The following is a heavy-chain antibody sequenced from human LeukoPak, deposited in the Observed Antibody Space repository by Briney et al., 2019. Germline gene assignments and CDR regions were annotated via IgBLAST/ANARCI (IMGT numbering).Heavy chain of an antibody. V-gene: IGHV1-69*05. CDR3: ARELSSSLPVGWFDP. CDR1: GGTFSSYA. CDR2: IIPIFGTA. Sequence: GSSVKVSCKASGGTFSSYAISWVRQAPGQGLEWMGGIIPIFGTANYAQKFQGRVTITTDESTSTAYMELSSLRSEDTAVYYCARELSSSLPVGWFDPWGQGTLVTVSS. D-gene: IGHD6-6*01. J-gene: IGHJ5*02.